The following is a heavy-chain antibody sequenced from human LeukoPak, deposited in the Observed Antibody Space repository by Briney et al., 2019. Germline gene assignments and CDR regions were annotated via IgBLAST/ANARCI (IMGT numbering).Heavy chain of an antibody. J-gene: IGHJ6*03. CDR1: GYTFTGYY. V-gene: IGHV1-2*02. D-gene: IGHD6-6*01. CDR3: ARWSISSGVGYYYMDV. CDR2: INPNSGGT. Sequence: GASVKVSCKASGYTFTGYYMHWVRQAPGQGLEWMGWINPNSGGTNYAQKFQGRVTMTRDTSNSTAYMELSRLRSDDTAVYYCARWSISSGVGYYYMDVWGKGTTVTVSS.